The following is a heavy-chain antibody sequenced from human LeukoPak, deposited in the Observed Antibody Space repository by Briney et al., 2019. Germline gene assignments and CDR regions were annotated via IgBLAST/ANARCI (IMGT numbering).Heavy chain of an antibody. V-gene: IGHV3-23*01. D-gene: IGHD1-26*01. J-gene: IGHJ5*01. Sequence: GGSLRLSCAASGFTLSSHAVSWVRQAPGRGRAWVSAISGSGGSTYYADSVKGRLTISRDNPKNTLYLQMNSLRDEDTAVYYCAKGESGSYSGFDSWGHGTLVTVSS. CDR3: AKGESGSYSGFDS. CDR1: GFTLSSHA. CDR2: ISGSGGST.